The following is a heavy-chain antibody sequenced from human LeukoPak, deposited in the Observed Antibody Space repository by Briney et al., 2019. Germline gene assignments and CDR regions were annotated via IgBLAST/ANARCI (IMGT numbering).Heavy chain of an antibody. Sequence: PSETVSLTCTVSGGSISSSSYYWGWIRQPPEKGLEWIGSIYYSGSTYYNPSLKSRVTISVDTSKNQFSLKLSSVTAADTAVYYCARGVGSIAARGYFDYWGQGTLVTVSS. D-gene: IGHD6-6*01. CDR2: IYYSGST. J-gene: IGHJ4*02. CDR3: ARGVGSIAARGYFDY. CDR1: GGSISSSSYY. V-gene: IGHV4-39*07.